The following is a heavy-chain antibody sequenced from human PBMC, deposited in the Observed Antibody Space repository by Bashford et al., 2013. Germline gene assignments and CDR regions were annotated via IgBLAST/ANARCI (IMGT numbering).Heavy chain of an antibody. J-gene: IGHJ4*03. CDR1: GDSFTRSYW. D-gene: IGHD6-19*01. CDR3: ASRQWLVPYFAY. Sequence: SETLSLTCSVSGDSFTRSYWWSWVRQTPEKRLEWIGEIYHSGTTNYNPSLKSRLTISVDTSKNQFSLKLSSVTAADTAVYYCASRQWLVPYFAYWGQGTTVTVSS. CDR2: IYHSGTT. V-gene: IGHV4-4*02.